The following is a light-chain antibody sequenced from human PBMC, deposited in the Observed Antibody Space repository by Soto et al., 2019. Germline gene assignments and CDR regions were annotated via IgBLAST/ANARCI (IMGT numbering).Light chain of an antibody. CDR3: QQYNSYSEYT. CDR1: QSISSW. CDR2: DAS. Sequence: DIQMTQSPSTLSASVGDRVTITCRASQSISSWLAWYQQKPGKAPKLLIYDASSLGSGVPSRFSGSESGTEFDLTICSLQPDDFATYYCQQYNSYSEYTFGQGTKLEIK. V-gene: IGKV1-5*01. J-gene: IGKJ2*01.